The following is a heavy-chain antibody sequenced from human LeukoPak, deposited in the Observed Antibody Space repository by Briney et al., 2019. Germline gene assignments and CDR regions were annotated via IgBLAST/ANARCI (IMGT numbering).Heavy chain of an antibody. CDR3: ARDAWFGELSPPGYKWFDP. CDR2: IIPIFGTA. CDR1: GGTFSSYA. J-gene: IGHJ5*02. D-gene: IGHD3-10*01. Sequence: SVKVSCKASGGTFSSYAISWVRQAPGQGLEWMGGIIPIFGTANYAQKFQGRVTITADESTSTAYMELSSLRSEDTAVYYCARDAWFGELSPPGYKWFDPWGQGTLVTVSS. V-gene: IGHV1-69*01.